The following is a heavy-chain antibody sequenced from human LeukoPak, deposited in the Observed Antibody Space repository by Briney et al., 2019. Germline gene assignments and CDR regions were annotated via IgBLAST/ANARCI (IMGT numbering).Heavy chain of an antibody. J-gene: IGHJ3*02. Sequence: PSETLSLTCTVSGGSISSSSYYWGWIRQPPGKGLEWIGSIYYSGSTYYNPSLKSRVTISVDTSKNQFSLKLSSVTAADTAVYYCARDQRDGYNYGLDAFDIWGQGTMVTVSS. V-gene: IGHV4-39*07. D-gene: IGHD5-24*01. CDR2: IYYSGST. CDR1: GGSISSSSYY. CDR3: ARDQRDGYNYGLDAFDI.